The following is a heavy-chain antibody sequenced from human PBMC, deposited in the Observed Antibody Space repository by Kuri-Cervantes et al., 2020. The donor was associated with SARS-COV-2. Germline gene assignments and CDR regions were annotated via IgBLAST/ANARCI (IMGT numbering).Heavy chain of an antibody. CDR3: ARSRGYCSSTSCFYYYGMDV. CDR2: IYYSGST. D-gene: IGHD2-2*01. J-gene: IGHJ6*02. CDR1: GGSITSDYL. V-gene: IGHV4-39*01. Sequence: GSLRLSCTVSGGSITSDYLWGWIRQPPGKGLEWIGSIYYSGSTYYNPSLKSRVTISVDTSKNQFSLKLSSVTAADTAVYYCARSRGYCSSTSCFYYYGMDVWGQGTTVTVSS.